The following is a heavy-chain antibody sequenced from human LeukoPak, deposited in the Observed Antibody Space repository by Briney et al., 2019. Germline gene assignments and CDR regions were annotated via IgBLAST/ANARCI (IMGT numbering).Heavy chain of an antibody. V-gene: IGHV6-1*01. CDR2: TYYRAKRYN. CDR1: GDRVTSNSAA. Sequence: SHTLSLTCAISGDRVTSNSAAWSWIRQSPSRGREWLGRTYYRAKRYNDYAVSVKSHITINSDTYRNQFSLQLTSVTHEGTAVYYCAREAWDYDILTGYQYSHWFDPWGQGTLVTVSS. CDR3: AREAWDYDILTGYQYSHWFDP. J-gene: IGHJ5*02. D-gene: IGHD3-9*01.